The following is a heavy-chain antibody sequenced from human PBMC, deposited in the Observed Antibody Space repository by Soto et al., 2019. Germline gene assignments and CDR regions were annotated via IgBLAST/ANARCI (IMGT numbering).Heavy chain of an antibody. CDR3: ARYDSSGYYWPYYYYGMDV. D-gene: IGHD3-22*01. CDR1: GFTFSTCS. J-gene: IGHJ6*02. V-gene: IGHV3-21*01. Sequence: GGSLRLSCAASGFTFSTCSMNWVRQAPGKGLEWVSSISSSSSYIYYADSVKGRFTISRDNAKNSLYLQMNSLRAEDTAVYYCARYDSSGYYWPYYYYGMDVWGQGTTVTVSS. CDR2: ISSSSSYI.